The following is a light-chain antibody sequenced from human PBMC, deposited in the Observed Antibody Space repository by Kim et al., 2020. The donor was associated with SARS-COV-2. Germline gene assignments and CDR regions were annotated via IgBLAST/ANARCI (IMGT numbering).Light chain of an antibody. J-gene: IGLJ1*01. CDR3: QAWDSSTYV. V-gene: IGLV3-1*01. CDR1: KLGDKY. Sequence: ASPGEKGSITCSGDKLGDKYACWYQQKPGQSPVLVIYQDSKRPSGIPERFSGSNSGNTATLTISGTQAMDEADYYCQAWDSSTYVFGTGTKVTVL. CDR2: QDS.